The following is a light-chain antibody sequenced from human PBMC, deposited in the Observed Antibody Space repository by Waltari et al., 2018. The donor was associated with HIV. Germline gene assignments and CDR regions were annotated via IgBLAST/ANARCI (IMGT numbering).Light chain of an antibody. Sequence: QSALTQPRSVSGSPGQSVTISCTGTSSDIGGYNYVSWYQQYPGKDPKLMIYDVSERHAGVPDRFAGSKSGNTASLTISGLQAEDSTDYYCCSDAGSSWVFGGGTKLTVL. J-gene: IGLJ3*02. V-gene: IGLV2-11*01. CDR1: SSDIGGYNY. CDR3: CSDAGSSWV. CDR2: DVS.